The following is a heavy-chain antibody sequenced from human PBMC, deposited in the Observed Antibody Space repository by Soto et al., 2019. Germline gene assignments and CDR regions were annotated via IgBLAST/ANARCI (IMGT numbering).Heavy chain of an antibody. V-gene: IGHV3-30*19. J-gene: IGHJ4*02. Sequence: TGGSLRLSCRTSGFRFSSYGMHWVRQAPGKGPEWVAFISYDGSNKYYADSVKGRFTISRDNSKNTLYLQMNSLRAEDTAVYYCARARDGADYYFDYWGQGTLVTVSS. CDR1: GFRFSSYG. CDR2: ISYDGSNK. CDR3: ARARDGADYYFDY. D-gene: IGHD2-21*02.